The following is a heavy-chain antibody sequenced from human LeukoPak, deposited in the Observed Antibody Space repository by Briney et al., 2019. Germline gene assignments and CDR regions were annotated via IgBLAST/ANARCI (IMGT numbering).Heavy chain of an antibody. J-gene: IGHJ4*02. D-gene: IGHD2-2*01. CDR1: GYSFTGYY. V-gene: IGHV1-2*02. CDR2: INPNSGGT. CDR3: ARVEGSTSYDY. Sequence: GASVKVSCKTSGYSFTGYYMHWVRQAPGQGLEWMGWINPNSGGTNYAQKFQGRVTMTRDTSISTAYMELSRLRSDDTAVYYCARVEGSTSYDYWGQGTLVTVSS.